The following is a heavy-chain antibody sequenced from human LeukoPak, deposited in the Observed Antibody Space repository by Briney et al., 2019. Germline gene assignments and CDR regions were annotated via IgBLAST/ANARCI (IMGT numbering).Heavy chain of an antibody. CDR3: ARGRHDITMIVVVMTSVSYYLDV. D-gene: IGHD3-22*01. CDR1: GGSFSGYH. J-gene: IGHJ6*03. Sequence: ASETLSLTCAVYGGSFSGYHWTWIRQSPGKGLEWIGDINPSGSTYYNPSLKSRLTISVDTSKNQFSLKLRSVTAADTAVYYCARGRHDITMIVVVMTSVSYYLDVRGKGTTVTVS. V-gene: IGHV4-34*01. CDR2: INPSGST.